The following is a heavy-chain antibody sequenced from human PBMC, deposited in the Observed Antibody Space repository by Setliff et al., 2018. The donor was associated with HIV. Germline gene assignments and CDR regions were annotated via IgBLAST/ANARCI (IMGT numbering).Heavy chain of an antibody. J-gene: IGHJ6*03. V-gene: IGHV3-9*01. D-gene: IGHD1-7*01. CDR3: ARDYSYNWNSVMDA. Sequence: PGGSLRLSCAASGFTFDDYAMHWVRQAPGKGLEWVSGISWNSGSIGYADSVKGRFTISRDNAKNSLYLQVNSRRAEDTAVYYCARDYSYNWNSVMDAWGKGTTVTVSS. CDR1: GFTFDDYA. CDR2: ISWNSGSI.